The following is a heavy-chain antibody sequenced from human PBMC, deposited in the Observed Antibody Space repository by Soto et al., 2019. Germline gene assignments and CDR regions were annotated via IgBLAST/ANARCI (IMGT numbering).Heavy chain of an antibody. V-gene: IGHV4-30-2*01. CDR3: ARESGYYDSSGYFNWFDP. CDR2: IYHSGST. D-gene: IGHD3-22*01. J-gene: IGHJ5*02. Sequence: SDTLSLTCAVSGGSISSGGYSWSWIRQPPGKGLEWIGYIYHSGSTYYNPSLKSRVTISVDRSKNQFSLKLSSVTAADTAVYYCARESGYYDSSGYFNWFDPWGQGTLVTVSS. CDR1: GGSISSGGYS.